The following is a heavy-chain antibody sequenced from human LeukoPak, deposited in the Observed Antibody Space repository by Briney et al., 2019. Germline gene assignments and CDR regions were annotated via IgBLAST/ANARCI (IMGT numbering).Heavy chain of an antibody. Sequence: ASMKVSCKASGYTFTDYYVHWVRQAPGQGLEWMGWINPNSGDTKYAQNFQGWVTMTRDTSISTAYMELSRLTSDDTAVYYCASDRSYDKGPLDYWGQGTLVTVSS. CDR3: ASDRSYDKGPLDY. CDR2: INPNSGDT. CDR1: GYTFTDYY. D-gene: IGHD3-22*01. J-gene: IGHJ4*02. V-gene: IGHV1-2*04.